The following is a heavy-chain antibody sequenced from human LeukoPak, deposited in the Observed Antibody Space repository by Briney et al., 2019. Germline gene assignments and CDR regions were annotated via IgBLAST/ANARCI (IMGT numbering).Heavy chain of an antibody. J-gene: IGHJ4*02. CDR3: AKDAHRRILAEVDY. V-gene: IGHV3-30*18. CDR1: GFTFSSYG. Sequence: GGSLRLSCAASGFTFSSYGMHWVRQAPGKGLEWVAVISYDGSNKYYADSVKGRFTISRDNSKNTLYLQMNSLRAEDTAVYYCAKDAHRRILAEVDYWGQGTLVTVSS. D-gene: IGHD6-13*01. CDR2: ISYDGSNK.